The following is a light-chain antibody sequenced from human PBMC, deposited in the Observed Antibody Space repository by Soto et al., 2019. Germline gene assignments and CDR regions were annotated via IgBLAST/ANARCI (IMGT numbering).Light chain of an antibody. V-gene: IGLV1-47*01. Sequence: QSVLTQPPSASGAPGQRVTISCSGSSSNIGSNYVYWYQQLPGTAPKLLIYRNNQRPSGVPDRFSGSKSGTSASLAISGLLSEDDAAYYCAAWDDSLSGYVVFGGGTKLTVL. CDR1: SSNIGSNY. CDR3: AAWDDSLSGYVV. CDR2: RNN. J-gene: IGLJ2*01.